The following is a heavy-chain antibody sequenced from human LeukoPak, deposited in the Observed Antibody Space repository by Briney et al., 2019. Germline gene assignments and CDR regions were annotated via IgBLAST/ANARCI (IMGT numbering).Heavy chain of an antibody. Sequence: ASVKVSCKASGGTFSSYAISWVRQAPGQGLEWMGRIIPILGIANYAQKFQGRVTITADKSTSTAYMELSSLRSEDTAVYYCAREAVAGDYYYYYYGMDVWGQGTTVTVSS. CDR3: AREAVAGDYYYYYYGMDV. D-gene: IGHD6-19*01. CDR2: IIPILGIA. V-gene: IGHV1-69*04. CDR1: GGTFSSYA. J-gene: IGHJ6*02.